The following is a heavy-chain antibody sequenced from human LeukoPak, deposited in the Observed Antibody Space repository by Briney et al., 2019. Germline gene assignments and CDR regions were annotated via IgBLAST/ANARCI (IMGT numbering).Heavy chain of an antibody. Sequence: SDTLSLTCTVSGGSISSSSYYWGRIRQPPGKGLMWLGSAYNSGSTYYNPSLKSRATISVETSRTHFSVKMSSISAAATAVYYCARVVPYYYAMDVWGKATTVTVPS. CDR3: ARVVPYYYAMDV. J-gene: IGHJ6*04. CDR1: GGSISSSSYY. CDR2: AYNSGST. V-gene: IGHV4-39*02.